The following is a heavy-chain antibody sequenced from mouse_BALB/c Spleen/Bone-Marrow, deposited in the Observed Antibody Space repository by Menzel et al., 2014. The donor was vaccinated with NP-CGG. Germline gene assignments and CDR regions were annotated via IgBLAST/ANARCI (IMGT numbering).Heavy chain of an antibody. CDR2: INSNGGST. Sequence: EVMLVESGGGLVQPGGSLKLSCAASGFTFSSYGMSWVRQTPDQRLELVATINSNGGSTYYPDSVKGRFTISRDKAKNSXXPQMNSLKSEDTAMYYCASVSYYALDYWGQGTLVTVSS. CDR3: ASVSYYALDY. V-gene: IGHV5-6-3*01. J-gene: IGHJ4*01. CDR1: GFTFSSYG.